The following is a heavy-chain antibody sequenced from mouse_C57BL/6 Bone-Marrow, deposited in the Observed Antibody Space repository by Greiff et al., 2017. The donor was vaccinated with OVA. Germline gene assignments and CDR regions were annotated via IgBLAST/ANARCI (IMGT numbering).Heavy chain of an antibody. Sequence: VQLQQSGAELVKPGASVKISCKASGYAFSSYWMNWVKQRPGKGLEWIGQIYPGDGDTNYNGKFKGKATLTADKSSSTAYMQLSSLTSEDSAVYVCARETDLTTVEDYARDYWGQGTSVTVSS. J-gene: IGHJ4*01. CDR1: GYAFSSYW. V-gene: IGHV1-80*01. D-gene: IGHD1-1*01. CDR2: IYPGDGDT. CDR3: ARETDLTTVEDYARDY.